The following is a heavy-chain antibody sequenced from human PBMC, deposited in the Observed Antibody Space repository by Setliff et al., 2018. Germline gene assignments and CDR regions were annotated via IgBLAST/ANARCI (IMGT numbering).Heavy chain of an antibody. CDR1: GGSISSGGYY. CDR3: ARVAVAGTLGYYYYYMDV. V-gene: IGHV4-31*11. D-gene: IGHD6-19*01. J-gene: IGHJ6*03. CDR2: IYYSGST. Sequence: SETLSLTCAVYGGSISSGGYYWSWIRQHPGKGLEWIGYIYYSGSTYYNPSLKSRVTISVDTSKNQFSLKLSSVTAADTAVYYCARVAVAGTLGYYYYYMDVWGKGTTVTVSS.